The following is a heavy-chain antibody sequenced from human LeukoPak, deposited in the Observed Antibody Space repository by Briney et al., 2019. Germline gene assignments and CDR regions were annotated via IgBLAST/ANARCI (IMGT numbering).Heavy chain of an antibody. CDR1: GDSVSSNSAA. V-gene: IGHV6-1*01. D-gene: IGHD6-19*01. J-gene: IGHJ4*02. Sequence: SQTLSLTCAISGDSVSSNSAAWNWIRQSPSRGLEWLGRRYYRSKWYNDYAVSVKSRITINPDTSKNQFSLHLNSVTPEDTAVYYCARKPIAGSGWYPPFDCWGQGTLVTVSS. CDR3: ARKPIAGSGWYPPFDC. CDR2: RYYRSKWYN.